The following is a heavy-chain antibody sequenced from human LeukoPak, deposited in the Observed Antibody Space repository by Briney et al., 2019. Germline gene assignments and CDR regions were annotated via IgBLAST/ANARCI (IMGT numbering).Heavy chain of an antibody. V-gene: IGHV3-7*01. J-gene: IGHJ6*02. CDR2: IKQDGSEK. Sequence: GGSLRLSCAASGFTFSSYWMSWVRQAPGKGLEWVANIKQDGSEKYYVDSVKGRFTISRDNAKNSLYLQMNSLRAEDTAVYYCARDKRITMVRGATRYYYGMDVWGQGTTVTVSS. CDR3: ARDKRITMVRGATRYYYGMDV. D-gene: IGHD3-10*01. CDR1: GFTFSSYW.